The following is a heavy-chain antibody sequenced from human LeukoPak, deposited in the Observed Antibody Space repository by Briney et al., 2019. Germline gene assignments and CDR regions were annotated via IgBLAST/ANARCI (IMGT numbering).Heavy chain of an antibody. CDR1: GFTFSSCG. J-gene: IGHJ4*02. D-gene: IGHD2-2*01. CDR2: IWYDGSNK. Sequence: GGSLRLSCAASGFTFSSCGMHWVRQAPGRGLEWVAVIWYDGSNKYYADSVKGRFTISRDNSKNTLYLQMNSLRAEDTAVYYCARGVVPAYAFDYWGQGTLVTVSS. V-gene: IGHV3-33*01. CDR3: ARGVVPAYAFDY.